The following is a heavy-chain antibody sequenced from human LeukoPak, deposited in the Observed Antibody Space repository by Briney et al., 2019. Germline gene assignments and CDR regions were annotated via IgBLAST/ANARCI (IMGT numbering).Heavy chain of an antibody. CDR1: GGSISSSSYY. Sequence: SETLSLTCTVSGGSISSSSYYWGWIRQPPGKGLEWIGSIYYSGSTYYNPSLKSRVTISVDTSKNQFSLKLSSVTAADTAVYYCARGVLWGYSSSSSYYYMDVWGKGTTVTVSS. J-gene: IGHJ6*03. CDR3: ARGVLWGYSSSSSYYYMDV. V-gene: IGHV4-39*07. D-gene: IGHD6-6*01. CDR2: IYYSGST.